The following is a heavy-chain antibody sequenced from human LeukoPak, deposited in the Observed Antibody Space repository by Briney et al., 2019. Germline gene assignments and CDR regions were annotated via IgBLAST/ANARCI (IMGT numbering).Heavy chain of an antibody. CDR3: ARDHLSVDYYDSSGYSDY. V-gene: IGHV3-7*01. J-gene: IGHJ4*02. Sequence: GGSLRLSCAASGFTFSSYWMSWVRQAPGKGLEWVANIKQDGSEKYYVDSVKGRFTISRDNDKNSLYLQMNSLRAEDTAVYYCARDHLSVDYYDSSGYSDYWGQGTLVTVSS. D-gene: IGHD3-22*01. CDR2: IKQDGSEK. CDR1: GFTFSSYW.